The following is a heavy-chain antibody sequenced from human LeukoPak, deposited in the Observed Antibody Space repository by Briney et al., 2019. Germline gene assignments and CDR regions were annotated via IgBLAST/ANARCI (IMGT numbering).Heavy chain of an antibody. V-gene: IGHV3-30*18. J-gene: IGHJ4*02. CDR3: AKDGFCSSTSCYPNHFNS. CDR2: ISNVGSFK. Sequence: PGRSLRLSCAASGFTFSHSAIHWVREAPGKGLERVALISNVGSFKLYADSVKGRFTISRDDSKNTLDLQLSSLRAEDTAVYYCAKDGFCSSTSCYPNHFNSWGQGTLVTVSS. CDR1: GFTFSHSA. D-gene: IGHD2-2*03.